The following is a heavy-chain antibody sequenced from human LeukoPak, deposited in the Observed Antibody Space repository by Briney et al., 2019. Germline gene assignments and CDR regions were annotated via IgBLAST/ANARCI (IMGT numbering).Heavy chain of an antibody. D-gene: IGHD3-10*01. J-gene: IGHJ3*02. V-gene: IGHV3-20*01. CDR3: ARFMDYYGSSKAFDI. CDR1: GSTFSTYS. CDR2: INWNGGST. Sequence: GGSLRLSCAASGSTFSTYSMNWVRQAPGKGLEWVSGINWNGGSTGYADSVKGRFTISRDNAKNSLYLQMNSLRAEDTALYHCARFMDYYGSSKAFDIWGQGTMVTVSS.